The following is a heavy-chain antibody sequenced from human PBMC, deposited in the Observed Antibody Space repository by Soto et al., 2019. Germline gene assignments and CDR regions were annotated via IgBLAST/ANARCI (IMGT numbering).Heavy chain of an antibody. CDR3: ARELEAAAAPGWFDP. CDR1: GFTFNSYG. D-gene: IGHD6-13*01. J-gene: IGHJ5*02. Sequence: GGSLRLSCAASGFTFNSYGMHWVRQAPGKGLEWVAVIWYDGSNKYYADSVKGRFTISRDNSKNTLYLQMNSLRAEDTAVYYCARELEAAAAPGWFDPWGQGTLVTVSS. CDR2: IWYDGSNK. V-gene: IGHV3-33*01.